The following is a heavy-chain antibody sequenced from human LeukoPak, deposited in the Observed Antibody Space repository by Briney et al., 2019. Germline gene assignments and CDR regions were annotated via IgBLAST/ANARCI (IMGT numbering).Heavy chain of an antibody. CDR1: GFTFSNYN. D-gene: IGHD6-13*01. J-gene: IGHJ3*02. CDR3: ARHSSSWYFAFDI. V-gene: IGHV3-21*04. CDR2: ISSSSGYI. Sequence: GGSLRLSCAASGFTFSNYNMNWVRQAPGKGLEWVSSISSSSGYIYYADSVKGRVTTSRDNSKNTLYLQMNSLRAEDTAVYYCARHSSSWYFAFDIWGQGTMVTVSS.